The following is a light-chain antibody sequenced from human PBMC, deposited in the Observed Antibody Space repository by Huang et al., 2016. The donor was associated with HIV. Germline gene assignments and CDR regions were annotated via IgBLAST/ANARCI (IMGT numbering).Light chain of an antibody. Sequence: DIQMTQSPSSLSASVGDRVTITCRASQSISSYLNWYQQKPGKAPKPLIYAASSLQSGVPSRFGGSGSGTDFTLTISSLQPEDFATYYCQQSYSTPPWTFGQGTKVEIK. CDR3: QQSYSTPPWT. J-gene: IGKJ1*01. CDR2: AAS. V-gene: IGKV1-39*01. CDR1: QSISSY.